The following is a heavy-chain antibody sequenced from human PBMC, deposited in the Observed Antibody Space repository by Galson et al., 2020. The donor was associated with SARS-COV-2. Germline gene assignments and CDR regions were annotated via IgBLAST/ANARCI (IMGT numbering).Heavy chain of an antibody. Sequence: GGSLRLSCVASGFTFSSNAMSWVRQAPGKGLEWVSLISGRGGTTFYADSVKGRFTISRDNSKNTLYLQMNSLRAEDTAVYYCALTGGVTLDYWGQGTLVTVSS. CDR2: ISGRGGTT. V-gene: IGHV3-23*01. D-gene: IGHD3-16*01. CDR3: ALTGGVTLDY. CDR1: GFTFSSNA. J-gene: IGHJ4*02.